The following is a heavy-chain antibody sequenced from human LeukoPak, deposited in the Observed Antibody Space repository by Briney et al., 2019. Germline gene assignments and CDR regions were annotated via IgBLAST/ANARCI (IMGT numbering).Heavy chain of an antibody. J-gene: IGHJ4*02. Sequence: GGSLRLSCAASGFTFSSYAMHWVRQAPGKGLEWVSAISGSGGSTYYADSVKGRFTISRDNAKNSLYLQMNSLRAEDTAVYYCARDSASSWLTYWGQGTLVTVSS. D-gene: IGHD6-13*01. CDR1: GFTFSSYA. CDR2: ISGSGGST. V-gene: IGHV3-21*01. CDR3: ARDSASSWLTY.